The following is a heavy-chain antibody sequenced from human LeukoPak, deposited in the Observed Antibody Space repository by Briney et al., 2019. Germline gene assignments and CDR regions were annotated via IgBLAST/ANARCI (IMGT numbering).Heavy chain of an antibody. D-gene: IGHD4-23*01. Sequence: ASVKVSCKASGYTFTNYGISWVRQAPGQGLEWMGWISGYNGNTNYAQKLQGRVTMTTDTSTSTAYMEVRSLRSDDTAVYYCAKKDHDYGGLDAFDVWGQGTLVTVSS. V-gene: IGHV1-18*01. CDR3: AKKDHDYGGLDAFDV. J-gene: IGHJ3*01. CDR2: ISGYNGNT. CDR1: GYTFTNYG.